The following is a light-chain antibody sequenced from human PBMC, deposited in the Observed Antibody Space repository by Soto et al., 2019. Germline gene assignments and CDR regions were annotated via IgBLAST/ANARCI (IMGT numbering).Light chain of an antibody. V-gene: IGLV2-14*01. Sequence: QSVLTQPASLSGSPGQSITISCTGTSSDIGAYDYVSWFQQHPGKAPKLMISEVNNRPSGVSNRFSGSKSGSTASLTISGLQADDVAYYYWCAYVGATTYVFATWPKVDVL. CDR1: SSDIGAYDY. J-gene: IGLJ1*01. CDR3: CAYVGATTYV. CDR2: EVN.